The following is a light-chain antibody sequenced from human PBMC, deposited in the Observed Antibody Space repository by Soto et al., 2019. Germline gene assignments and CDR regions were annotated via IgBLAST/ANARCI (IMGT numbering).Light chain of an antibody. J-gene: IGKJ5*01. V-gene: IGKV3-11*01. CDR3: QQHTNWPPSIT. CDR1: QSVSSY. CDR2: DAS. Sequence: EIVLTHSPATLSLSPGERATFSCRASQSVSSYLAWFQQKPGQAPRLLIYDASHRATGIAARFSGSGSRTDFTLTISSLEPEDFAVYYCQQHTNWPPSITFGQGTRLEIK.